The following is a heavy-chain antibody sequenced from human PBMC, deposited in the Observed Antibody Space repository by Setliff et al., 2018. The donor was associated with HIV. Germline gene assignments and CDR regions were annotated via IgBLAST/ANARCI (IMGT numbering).Heavy chain of an antibody. CDR2: IIPIFGTA. CDR1: GGTFSSYA. Sequence: SVKVSCKASGGTFSSYAISWVRQAPGQGLEWMGGIIPIFGTANYAQKFQGRVTITADESTSTAYMELSSLRSEDTAMYYCVRDDYGYNGKGFDYWGPGTLVTVS. D-gene: IGHD4-17*01. V-gene: IGHV1-69*13. J-gene: IGHJ4*02. CDR3: VRDDYGYNGKGFDY.